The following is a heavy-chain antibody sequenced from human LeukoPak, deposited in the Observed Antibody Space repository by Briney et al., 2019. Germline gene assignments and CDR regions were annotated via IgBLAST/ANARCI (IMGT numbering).Heavy chain of an antibody. CDR3: ARATNFYYYYGMDV. CDR1: GYTFTSYY. J-gene: IGHJ6*02. CDR2: INPSSGAT. Sequence: ASVKVSCKTSGYTFTSYYIHWVRQAPGQGLEWMGVINPSSGATNYAQKFQGRVTMTRDTSTSTVYMELSSQRSEDTAVYYCARATNFYYYYGMDVWGQGTTVTVSS. D-gene: IGHD1-26*01. V-gene: IGHV1-46*01.